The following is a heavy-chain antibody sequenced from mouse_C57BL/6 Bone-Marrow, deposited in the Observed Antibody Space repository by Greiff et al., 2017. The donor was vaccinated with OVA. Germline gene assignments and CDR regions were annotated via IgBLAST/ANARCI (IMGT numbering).Heavy chain of an antibody. CDR2: IYWDDDK. Sequence: QVQLKVSGPGILQSSQTLSLTCSFSGFSLSTSGMGVSWIRQPPGKGLEWLAHIYWDDDKRYNPSLKSRLTISKDTSRNQVFLKITSVDTADTATYYCARSYYDYAWFAYWGQGTLVTVSA. J-gene: IGHJ3*01. CDR1: GFSLSTSGMG. CDR3: ARSYYDYAWFAY. V-gene: IGHV8-12*01. D-gene: IGHD2-4*01.